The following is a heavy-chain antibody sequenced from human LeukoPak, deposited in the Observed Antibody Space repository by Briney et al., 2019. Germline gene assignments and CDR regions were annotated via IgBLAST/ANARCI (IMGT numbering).Heavy chain of an antibody. D-gene: IGHD3-22*01. CDR3: AKSSLVITTTGWFDP. J-gene: IGHJ5*02. Sequence: PGGSLRLSCAASGFTFSSYAMHWVRQAPGKGLEWVAVISYDGSNKYYADSVKGRFTISRDNSKNTLYLQMNSLRAEDTAVYYCAKSSLVITTTGWFDPWGQGTLVTVSS. CDR2: ISYDGSNK. CDR1: GFTFSSYA. V-gene: IGHV3-30-3*02.